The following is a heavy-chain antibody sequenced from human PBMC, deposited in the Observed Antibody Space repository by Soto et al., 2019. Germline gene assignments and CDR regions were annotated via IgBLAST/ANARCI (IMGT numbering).Heavy chain of an antibody. J-gene: IGHJ5*02. Sequence: PSETLSLTCTVSGGSISSGFYYWSWIRQHPGKGLEWIGYIYYSGSTYYNPSLKSRVTISVDTSKNQFSLKLSSVTAADTAVYYCARGELRFWFDPWGQGTLVTVSS. D-gene: IGHD1-26*01. CDR1: GGSISSGFYY. CDR3: ARGELRFWFDP. CDR2: IYYSGST. V-gene: IGHV4-31*03.